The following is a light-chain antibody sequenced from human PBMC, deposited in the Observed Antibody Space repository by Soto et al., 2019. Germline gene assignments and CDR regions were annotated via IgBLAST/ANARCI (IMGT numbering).Light chain of an antibody. CDR3: HHYDNLPPFT. V-gene: IGKV1-33*01. CDR2: GAS. Sequence: DIQMTQSPSSLSASIGDRVTITCQASQDIKKYLSWYQQTPGRAPKLLIYGASNLETGVPSRFMGSGYVTDCTSTISSLQTEDLATYYCHHYDNLPPFTFGPRTKVAIK. J-gene: IGKJ3*01. CDR1: QDIKKY.